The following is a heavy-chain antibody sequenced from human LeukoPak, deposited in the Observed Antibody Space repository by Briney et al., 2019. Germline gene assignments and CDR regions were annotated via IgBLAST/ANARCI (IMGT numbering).Heavy chain of an antibody. D-gene: IGHD2-2*01. CDR3: ARQLGYCSSTSCYGLDY. V-gene: IGHV3-7*01. J-gene: IGHJ4*02. CDR1: GFTFSSYW. CDR2: IRQDGSEK. Sequence: GGSLRLSCAASGFTFSSYWMTWVRQAPGKGLEWVANIRQDGSEKYYVDSVKGRFTISRDNAKNSLYLQMNSLRAEDTAVYYCARQLGYCSSTSCYGLDYWGQGTLVTVSS.